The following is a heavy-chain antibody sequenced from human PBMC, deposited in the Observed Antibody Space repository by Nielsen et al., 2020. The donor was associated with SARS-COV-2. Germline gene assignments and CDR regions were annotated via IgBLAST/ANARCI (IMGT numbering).Heavy chain of an antibody. CDR2: IYYSGST. J-gene: IGHJ3*02. D-gene: IGHD2-21*01. Sequence: WIRQPPGKGLEWIGYIYYSGSTNYNPSLKSRVTISVDTSKNQFSLKLSSVTAADTAVYYCARDGSVMGAFDIWGQGTMVTVSS. V-gene: IGHV4-59*12. CDR3: ARDGSVMGAFDI.